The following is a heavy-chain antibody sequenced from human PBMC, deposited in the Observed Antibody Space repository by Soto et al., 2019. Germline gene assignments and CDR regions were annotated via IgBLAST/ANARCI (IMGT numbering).Heavy chain of an antibody. CDR1: GFTFSNYG. Sequence: GGTLRLSCAASGFTFSNYGMRWVRQAPGKGLEWVSFIWYDGGNKYYAESVKGRFTISRDNSKNTLFLQMNSLRAEDTAVYYCARDGDVNTGFGKDYWGQGTLVTVSS. CDR3: ARDGDVNTGFGKDY. D-gene: IGHD3-16*01. J-gene: IGHJ4*02. V-gene: IGHV3-33*01. CDR2: IWYDGGNK.